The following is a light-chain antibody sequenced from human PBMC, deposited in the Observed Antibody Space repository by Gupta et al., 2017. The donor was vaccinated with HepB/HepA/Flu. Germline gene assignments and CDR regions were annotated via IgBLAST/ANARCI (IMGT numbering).Light chain of an antibody. J-gene: IGLJ2*01. CDR2: DVT. Sequence: QSALTQPASVSGSPGQSITISCTGTSSDVGGYNYVSWYQQHPGKAPKLMIYDVTKRPAGVATRFSGSKSGNTASLTISGLQAEDEADYYCSSFTSSTHVVFGGGTRLTVL. CDR1: SSDVGGYNY. V-gene: IGLV2-14*03. CDR3: SSFTSSTHVV.